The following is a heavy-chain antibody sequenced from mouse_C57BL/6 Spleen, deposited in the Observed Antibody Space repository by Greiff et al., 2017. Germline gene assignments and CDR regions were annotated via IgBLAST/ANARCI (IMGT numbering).Heavy chain of an antibody. CDR3: TPHYYGSRGGY. V-gene: IGHV6-3*01. D-gene: IGHD1-1*01. CDR1: GFTFSNYW. CDR2: IRLKSDNYAT. J-gene: IGHJ2*01. Sequence: EVKLEESGGGLVQPGGSMKLSCVASGFTFSNYWMNWVRQSPEKGLEWVAQIRLKSDNYATHYAESVKGRFTISRDDSKSSVYLQMNNLRAEDTGIYYCTPHYYGSRGGYWGQGTTLTVSS.